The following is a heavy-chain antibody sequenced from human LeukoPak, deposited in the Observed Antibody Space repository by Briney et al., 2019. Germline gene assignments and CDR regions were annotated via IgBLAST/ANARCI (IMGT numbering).Heavy chain of an antibody. D-gene: IGHD1-26*01. CDR1: GFTFSSYG. CDR2: ISYDGSNK. Sequence: GGSLRLSCAAPGFTFSSYGMHWFRQAPGKGLGWVAVISYDGSNKYYADSVKGRFTISRDNSKNTLYLQMNSLRAEDTAVYYCAKDEMGATLFDYWGQGTLVTVSS. CDR3: AKDEMGATLFDY. V-gene: IGHV3-30*18. J-gene: IGHJ4*02.